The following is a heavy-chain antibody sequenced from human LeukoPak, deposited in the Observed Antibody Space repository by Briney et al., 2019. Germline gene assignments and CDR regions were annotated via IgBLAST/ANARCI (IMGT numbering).Heavy chain of an antibody. CDR2: ISGSGGST. J-gene: IGHJ6*02. Sequence: GGSLRLSCAASGFTFSSYAMSWVRQAPGKGLEWVSAISGSGGSTYYADSVKGRFTISRDNSKNTLYLQMNSLRAEDTAVYYCTTTVTSPIRYYYYGMDVWGQGTTVTVS. V-gene: IGHV3-23*01. CDR3: TTTVTSPIRYYYYGMDV. D-gene: IGHD4-17*01. CDR1: GFTFSSYA.